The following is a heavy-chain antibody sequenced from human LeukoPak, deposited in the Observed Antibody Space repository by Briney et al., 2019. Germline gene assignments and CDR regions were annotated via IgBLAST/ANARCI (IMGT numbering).Heavy chain of an antibody. CDR2: IIPILGIA. CDR3: ARGGYSGQSDY. D-gene: IGHD3-16*02. J-gene: IGHJ4*02. Sequence: GASVKVSCKASGGTFSSYAISWVRQAPGQGLKWMGRIIPILGIANYAQKFQGRVTITADKSTSTAYMELSSLRSEDTAVYYCARGGYSGQSDYWGQGTLVTVSS. V-gene: IGHV1-69*04. CDR1: GGTFSSYA.